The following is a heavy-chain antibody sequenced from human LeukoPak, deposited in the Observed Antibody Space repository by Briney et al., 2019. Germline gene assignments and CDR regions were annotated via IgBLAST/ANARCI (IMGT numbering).Heavy chain of an antibody. J-gene: IGHJ4*02. CDR1: GFTFSSYG. CDR3: AKDDDYGDYSELDY. V-gene: IGHV3-30*18. D-gene: IGHD4-17*01. Sequence: GGSLRLSCAASGFTFSSYGMHWVRQAPGKGLEWVAVISYDGSNKYYADSVKGRFTISRDNSKNTLYLQMNSLRAEDTAVYYCAKDDDYGDYSELDYWGQGTLVTVSS. CDR2: ISYDGSNK.